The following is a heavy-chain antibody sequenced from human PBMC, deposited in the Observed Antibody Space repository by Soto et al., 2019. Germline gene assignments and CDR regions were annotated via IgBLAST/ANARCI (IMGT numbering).Heavy chain of an antibody. CDR3: ARHEKDTAMDFDY. J-gene: IGHJ4*02. CDR2: IYYSGST. V-gene: IGHV4-59*08. D-gene: IGHD5-18*01. Sequence: QVQLQESGPGLVKPSETLSLTCTVSGGSISSYYWSWIRQPPGKGLEWIGYIYYSGSTNYNPSLNSRVTISVDTSKNQFSLKLSSVTAADTAVYYCARHEKDTAMDFDYWGQGTLVTVSS. CDR1: GGSISSYY.